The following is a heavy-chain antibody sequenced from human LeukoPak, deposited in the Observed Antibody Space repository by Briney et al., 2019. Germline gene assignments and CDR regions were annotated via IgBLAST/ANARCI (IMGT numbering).Heavy chain of an antibody. J-gene: IGHJ3*02. V-gene: IGHV3-33*06. D-gene: IGHD2-21*02. CDR3: AKAYCGGDCYSLVGAFDI. CDR1: GFTFSSYG. Sequence: GRSLRLSCAASGFTFSSYGMHWVRQAPGKGLEWVAVIWYAGSNKYYADSVKGRFTISRDNSKNTLYLQMNSLRAEDTAVYYCAKAYCGGDCYSLVGAFDIWGQGTMVTVSS. CDR2: IWYAGSNK.